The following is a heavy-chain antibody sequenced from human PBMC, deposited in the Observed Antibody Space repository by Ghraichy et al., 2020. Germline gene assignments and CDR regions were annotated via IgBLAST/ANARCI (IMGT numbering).Heavy chain of an antibody. D-gene: IGHD2-15*01. CDR2: ISSGGVGT. J-gene: IGHJ4*02. CDR3: ALMECSGVRCYGVDS. CDR1: GFTFSSSA. Sequence: GESLNISCAASGFTFSSSAMSWVRQAPGKGLEWVAGISSGGVGTQYADSVKGRFTVSRDNSKNTLYLQMNSLRAEDTAVYYCALMECSGVRCYGVDSWGQGTLVTVSS. V-gene: IGHV3-23*01.